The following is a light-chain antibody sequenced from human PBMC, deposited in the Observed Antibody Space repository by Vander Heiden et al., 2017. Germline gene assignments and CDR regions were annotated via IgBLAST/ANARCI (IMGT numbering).Light chain of an antibody. CDR2: DAS. CDR1: QDISTY. Sequence: DIQMPQSTFSLSVSVGDRVTITCQASQDISTYLNWYQQKPGKAPKLLISDASNLETGVPSRFSGSEAGTEFTFTITNLQPEDIATYYCQQYDNLPLTFGGGTKVELK. CDR3: QQYDNLPLT. J-gene: IGKJ4*01. V-gene: IGKV1-33*01.